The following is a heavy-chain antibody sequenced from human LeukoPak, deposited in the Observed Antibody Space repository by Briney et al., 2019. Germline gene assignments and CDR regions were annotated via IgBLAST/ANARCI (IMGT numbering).Heavy chain of an antibody. D-gene: IGHD4-23*01. V-gene: IGHV4-34*01. CDR3: ARATTVVRGLFDP. Sequence: SETLSLTCAVYGGSFSGYDWSWIRQPPGKGLEWIGEMNDSGRSNYNPSLKSRVTISVDTSKNQFSLKLSSVTAADTAVYYCARATTVVRGLFDPWGQGTLVTVS. J-gene: IGHJ5*02. CDR2: MNDSGRS. CDR1: GGSFSGYD.